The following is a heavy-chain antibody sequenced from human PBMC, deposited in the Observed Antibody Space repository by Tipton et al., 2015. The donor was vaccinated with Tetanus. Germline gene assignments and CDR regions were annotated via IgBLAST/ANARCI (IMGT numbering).Heavy chain of an antibody. CDR1: NGSISSDH. D-gene: IGHD1-26*01. CDR3: ARGKVGLSFR. V-gene: IGHV4-59*01. Sequence: TLSLTCIVPNGSISSDHWSWIRQPPGKRLEWIATTHYSGTTNYNPSLRSRVAISVDPSKNQISLKVISVTAADTAVYYCARGKVGLSFRWGQGTMVTVSS. J-gene: IGHJ3*01. CDR2: THYSGTT.